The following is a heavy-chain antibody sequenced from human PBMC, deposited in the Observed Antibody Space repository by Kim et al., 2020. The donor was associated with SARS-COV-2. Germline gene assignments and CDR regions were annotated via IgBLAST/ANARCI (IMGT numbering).Heavy chain of an antibody. CDR1: GYSFTSYW. Sequence: GESLKISCKGSGYSFTSYWISWVRQMPGKGLEWMGRIDPSDSYTNYSPSFQGHVTISADKSISTAYLQWSSLKASDTAMYYCARQDPENYYYYGMDVWGQGTTVTVSS. CDR2: IDPSDSYT. CDR3: ARQDPENYYYYGMDV. V-gene: IGHV5-10-1*01. J-gene: IGHJ6*02.